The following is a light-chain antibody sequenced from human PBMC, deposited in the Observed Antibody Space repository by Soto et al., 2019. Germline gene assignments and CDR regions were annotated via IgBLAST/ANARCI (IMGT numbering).Light chain of an antibody. CDR1: SSDVGGYNY. CDR3: SSYTSSCTVV. V-gene: IGLV2-14*01. CDR2: DVS. J-gene: IGLJ2*01. Sequence: QSALTQPASVSGSPGQSITISCTGTSSDVGGYNYVSWYQQHPGKAPKLMIYDVSNRPSGVSNPFSGSKSGNTASLTISGFQAEDEADYYCSSYTSSCTVVFGGGTKLTVL.